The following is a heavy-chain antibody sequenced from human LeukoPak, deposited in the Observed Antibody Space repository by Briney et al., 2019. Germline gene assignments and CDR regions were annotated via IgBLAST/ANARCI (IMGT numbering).Heavy chain of an antibody. J-gene: IGHJ4*02. CDR1: GDSISIYY. Sequence: SETLSLTCTVSGDSISIYYWSWVRQPAGKGLEWIGRIYSSGSANYNPSLKNRVNMSVDTSKNQFSLSLTSVTAADTAVYYCARTRGGDYAHFDYWGQGTLVTVSS. CDR2: IYSSGSA. D-gene: IGHD4-17*01. CDR3: ARTRGGDYAHFDY. V-gene: IGHV4-4*07.